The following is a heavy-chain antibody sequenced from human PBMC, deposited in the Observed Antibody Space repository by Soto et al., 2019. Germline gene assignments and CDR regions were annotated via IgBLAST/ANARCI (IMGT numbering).Heavy chain of an antibody. D-gene: IGHD6-6*01. CDR2: IYSSGTK. CDR1: GFSLSSGGGA. V-gene: IGHV2-5*01. CDR3: VHIRDVATLCWFDP. J-gene: IGHJ5*02. Sequence: QITLKASGPTLVKSTQTLTLTCTFSGFSLSSGGGAVASIRQPPRKALHWLAIIYSSGTKHYSPPLKTTLTITKDTSNNQVVFTMTHIDPVDTATYYCVHIRDVATLCWFDPWGQGILVTVSS.